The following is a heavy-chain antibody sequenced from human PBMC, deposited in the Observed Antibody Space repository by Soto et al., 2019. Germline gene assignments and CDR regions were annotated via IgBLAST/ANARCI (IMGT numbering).Heavy chain of an antibody. CDR2: ISGIGGST. Sequence: GGSLRLSCAASGFTFTDYALSWVRQAPGKGLEWVATISGIGGSTHLADSVKGRLSISRGNSKNTVSLLMNSLRAEDTAVYFCARGSSGYISSWYYFDYWGRGTLVTVSS. D-gene: IGHD6-13*01. CDR3: ARGSSGYISSWYYFDY. V-gene: IGHV3-23*01. J-gene: IGHJ4*02. CDR1: GFTFTDYA.